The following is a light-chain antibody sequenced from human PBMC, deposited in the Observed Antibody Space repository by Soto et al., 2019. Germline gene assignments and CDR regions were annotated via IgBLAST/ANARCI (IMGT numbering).Light chain of an antibody. V-gene: IGKV3-11*01. CDR1: ETIDSF. CDR2: DAS. J-gene: IGKJ3*01. Sequence: EIVLTQSPATLSLSPGERAALSCRASETIDSFLAWYQQKPGQPPRLLIYDASKRASGIPARFSGSGSGTDFTLTISSLEPEDFATYFCQQLNTFPPFFTFGPGTKVDIK. CDR3: QQLNTFPPFFT.